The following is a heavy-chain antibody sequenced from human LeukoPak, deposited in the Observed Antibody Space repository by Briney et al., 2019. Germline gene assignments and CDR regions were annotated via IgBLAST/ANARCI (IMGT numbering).Heavy chain of an antibody. CDR2: INHSGST. CDR3: ARVGDNCSSTSCYFVY. V-gene: IGHV4-34*01. J-gene: IGHJ4*02. CDR1: GGSFSGYY. Sequence: SETLSLTCAVYGGSFSGYYWSWIRQPPGKGLEWIGEINHSGSTNYNPSLKSRVTISVDTSKNQFSLKLSSVTAAGTAVYYCARVGDNCSSTSCYFVYWGQGTLVTVSS. D-gene: IGHD2-2*01.